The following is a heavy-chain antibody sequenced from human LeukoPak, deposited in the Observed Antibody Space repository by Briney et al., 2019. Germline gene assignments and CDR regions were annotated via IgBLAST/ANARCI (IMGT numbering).Heavy chain of an antibody. CDR2: IWYDGSNK. J-gene: IGHJ4*02. CDR3: ARDKGSGSSPLGFAF. D-gene: IGHD3-10*01. Sequence: GRSLRLSCEASGFTFSSYGMHWVRQAPGKGLEWAAAIWYDGSNKYYVDSVKGRFTISRDNSKNTLYLQMNSLRAEDTAVYYCARDKGSGSSPLGFAFWGQGALVTVSS. V-gene: IGHV3-33*08. CDR1: GFTFSSYG.